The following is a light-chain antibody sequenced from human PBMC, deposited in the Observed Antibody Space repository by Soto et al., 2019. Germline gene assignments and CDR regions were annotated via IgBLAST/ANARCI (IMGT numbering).Light chain of an antibody. V-gene: IGLV1-47*01. J-gene: IGLJ1*01. CDR2: RNN. CDR1: SSNIGSNS. CDR3: AAWDDSLSGYV. Sequence: QSVLTQPSSVSDTPGQSVTISCSGSSSNIGSNSVYWYQQLPGTAPKLLIYRNNQRPSGVPDRFSASKTGTSASLAISGLRSEDEADYYCAAWDDSLSGYVFATGTKLTVL.